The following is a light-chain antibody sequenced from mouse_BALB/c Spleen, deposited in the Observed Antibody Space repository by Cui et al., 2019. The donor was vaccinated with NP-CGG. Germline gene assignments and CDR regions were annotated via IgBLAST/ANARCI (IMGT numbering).Light chain of an antibody. CDR2: GTN. Sequence: QPVVIQEFALTTSPGETVTLTCRSSTGAVTTSNYANWVQEKPDHLFTGLIGGTNNRAPGVPARFSGSLIGDKAALTITGAQTEDEAIYFCALWYSNHWVFGGGTKLTVL. CDR3: ALWYSNHWV. J-gene: IGLJ1*01. V-gene: IGLV1*01. CDR1: TGAVTTSNY.